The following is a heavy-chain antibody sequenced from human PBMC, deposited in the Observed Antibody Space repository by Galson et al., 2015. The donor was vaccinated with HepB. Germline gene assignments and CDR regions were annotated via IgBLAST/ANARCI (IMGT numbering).Heavy chain of an antibody. J-gene: IGHJ4*02. CDR1: GGSISSDSYF. CDR2: ISYRGIT. CDR3: ARHPNYFDTTGYYYGFAY. Sequence: LSLTCIVSGGSISSDSYFWGWLRQPPGKGLEWIGSISYRGITYYNPSLKSRVTMSVGTSKNQFSLKLGSVTAADTAVYYCARHPNYFDTTGYYYGFAYWGQGTLVTVSS. V-gene: IGHV4-39*01. D-gene: IGHD3-22*01.